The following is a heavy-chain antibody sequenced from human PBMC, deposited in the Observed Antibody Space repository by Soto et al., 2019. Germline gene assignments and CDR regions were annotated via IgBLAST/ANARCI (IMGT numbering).Heavy chain of an antibody. CDR1: GYRFSDYY. J-gene: IGHJ6*03. Sequence: QVQLVQSGAEVKKPGASVTVSCKASGYRFSDYYLHWVRQAPGQGPEWMGWMNPNSGDTKYAQKFKGRVTMTRDTSVRTAXMELNWLKSDDTAVYYCARESGGATATLDYYYFYMDVWGIGTTVTVSS. CDR3: ARESGGATATLDYYYFYMDV. D-gene: IGHD5-12*01. V-gene: IGHV1-2*02. CDR2: MNPNSGDT.